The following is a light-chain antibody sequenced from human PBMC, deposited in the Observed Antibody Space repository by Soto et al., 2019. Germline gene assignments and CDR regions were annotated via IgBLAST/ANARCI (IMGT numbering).Light chain of an antibody. CDR3: QQYGSSPPT. J-gene: IGKJ1*01. CDR1: QSVSSSY. V-gene: IGKV3-20*01. Sequence: EIVLTQSPGTLSLSPGERATLSCRASQSVSSSYLAWYQQKPGQAPRLLIYGASSRATGIPDWFSGSGSGTDFPLTISRLEPEDFAVYYCQQYGSSPPTFGQGTKVEIK. CDR2: GAS.